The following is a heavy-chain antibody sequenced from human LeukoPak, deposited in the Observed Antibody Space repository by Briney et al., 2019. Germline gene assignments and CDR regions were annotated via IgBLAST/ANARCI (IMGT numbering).Heavy chain of an antibody. CDR3: AKAPHSSSWYGVYFDY. Sequence: GGSLRLSCAASGFIFSSYAMSWVRQAPGKGLEWVSGISGSGGSTYYADSVKGRFTISRDNSKNTLYLQMNSLRAEDTAVYYCAKAPHSSSWYGVYFDYWGQGTLVTVSS. CDR1: GFIFSSYA. D-gene: IGHD6-13*01. V-gene: IGHV3-23*01. CDR2: ISGSGGST. J-gene: IGHJ4*02.